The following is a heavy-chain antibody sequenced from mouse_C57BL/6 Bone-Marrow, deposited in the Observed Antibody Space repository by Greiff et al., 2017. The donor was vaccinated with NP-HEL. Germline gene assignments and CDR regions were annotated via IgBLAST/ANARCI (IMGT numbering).Heavy chain of an antibody. V-gene: IGHV1-78*01. J-gene: IGHJ3*01. CDR2: IYPRDGST. Sequence: VKLMESDAELVKPGASVKISCKVSGYTFTDYTIHWMKQRPEQGLEWIGYIYPRDGSTKYNEKFKGKATLTADKSSSTAYMQLNSLTSEDSAVYFCATITTVVGGGFAYWGQGTLVTVSA. D-gene: IGHD1-1*01. CDR1: GYTFTDYT. CDR3: ATITTVVGGGFAY.